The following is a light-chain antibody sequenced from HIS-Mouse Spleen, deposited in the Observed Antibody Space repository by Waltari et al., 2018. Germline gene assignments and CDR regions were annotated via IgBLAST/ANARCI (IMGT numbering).Light chain of an antibody. Sequence: SSELTQDPAVSVALGQTVRITCQGDSLRSYYASWYQQKPRQGPVLVIYGKNNRPSGIPDRFSGSSSGNTASLTITGAQAEDEADYYCNSRDSSGNHVVFGGGTKLTVL. CDR2: GKN. CDR3: NSRDSSGNHVV. V-gene: IGLV3-19*01. J-gene: IGLJ2*01. CDR1: SLRSYY.